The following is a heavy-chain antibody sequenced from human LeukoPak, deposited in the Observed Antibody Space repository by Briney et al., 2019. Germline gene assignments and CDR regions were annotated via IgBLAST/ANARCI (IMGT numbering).Heavy chain of an antibody. Sequence: SGGSLRLSCAASGFTFSSYVMHWVRQATGKGLEWVSAIGTAGDTYYPGSVKGRFTISRENAKNSLYLQMNSLRAGDTAVYYCARGREAAPTDYYYYYYMDVWGKGTTVTVSS. J-gene: IGHJ6*03. CDR3: ARGREAAPTDYYYYYYMDV. CDR2: IGTAGDT. CDR1: GFTFSSYV. V-gene: IGHV3-13*01. D-gene: IGHD6-6*01.